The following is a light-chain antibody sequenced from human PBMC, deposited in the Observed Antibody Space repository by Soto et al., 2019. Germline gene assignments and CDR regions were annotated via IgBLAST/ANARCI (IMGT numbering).Light chain of an antibody. V-gene: IGKV3-15*01. J-gene: IGKJ4*01. CDR1: QSVSSN. CDR3: QQYNNWLT. Sequence: EIVMTQSPATLSVSPGERATLSCRASQSVSSNLAWYQQKPGQAARLLIYGASTRATGIPARFGGSGSGTEFTLTISSLQSEDFAVYYCQQYNNWLTFGGGTKVEIK. CDR2: GAS.